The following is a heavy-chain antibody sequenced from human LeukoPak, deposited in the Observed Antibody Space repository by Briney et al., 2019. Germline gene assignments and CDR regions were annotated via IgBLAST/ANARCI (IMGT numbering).Heavy chain of an antibody. CDR2: RSIYNGNT. CDR1: GYDFINYG. D-gene: IGHD6-6*01. J-gene: IGHJ4*02. Sequence: GASVKVSCKASGYDFINYGISWVRQAPGQGLEWMGWRSIYNGNTDYKLQGRVTMTTDTSTSTAYMEVRSLRSDDTAVYYCARGGPFPSGSSSREYYLDYWGQGTLVNVSS. CDR3: ARGGPFPSGSSSREYYLDY. V-gene: IGHV1-18*01.